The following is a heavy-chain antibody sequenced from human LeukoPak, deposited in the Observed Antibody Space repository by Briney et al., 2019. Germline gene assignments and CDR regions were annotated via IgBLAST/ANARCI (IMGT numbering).Heavy chain of an antibody. CDR2: ISGSGGST. J-gene: IGHJ6*03. CDR1: GFTFSSYA. D-gene: IGHD3-10*01. Sequence: GGSLRLSCAASGFTFSSYAMSWVRQAPGKGLEWVSAISGSGGSTYYADSVKGRFTISRDNSKNTLYLQMNSLRAEDTAVYYCATRFRSNYYGSGTIGGDYYYYYMDVWGKGTTVTVSS. V-gene: IGHV3-23*01. CDR3: ATRFRSNYYGSGTIGGDYYYYYMDV.